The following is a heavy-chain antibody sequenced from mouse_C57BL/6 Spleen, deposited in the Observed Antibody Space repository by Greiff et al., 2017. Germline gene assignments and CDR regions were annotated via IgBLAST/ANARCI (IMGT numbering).Heavy chain of an antibody. CDR1: GFTFSDYG. V-gene: IGHV5-17*01. J-gene: IGHJ4*01. Sequence: DVKLVESGGGLVKPGGSLKLSCAASGFTFSDYGMHWVRQAPEKGLEWVAYISSGSSTIYYADTVKGRFTISRDNANNTLFLQMTSLRSEDTAMYYCARDYDYDEYYAMDYWGQGTSVTVSS. D-gene: IGHD2-4*01. CDR2: ISSGSSTI. CDR3: ARDYDYDEYYAMDY.